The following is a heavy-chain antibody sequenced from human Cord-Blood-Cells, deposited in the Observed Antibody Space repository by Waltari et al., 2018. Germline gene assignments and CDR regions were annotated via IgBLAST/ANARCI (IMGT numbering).Heavy chain of an antibody. V-gene: IGHV1-69*01. CDR3: VSGGPGYCSGGSCYLLYYYYGMDV. Sequence: QVQLVQSGAEVKKPGSSVKVSCKASGGTFSSYAISWVRQAPGQGLEWMGGIIPIFGTANYAKKFQGRVTITADESTSTAYMELSSLRSEDTAVYYWVSGGPGYCSGGSCYLLYYYYGMDVWGQGTTVTVSS. D-gene: IGHD2-15*01. J-gene: IGHJ6*02. CDR2: IIPIFGTA. CDR1: GGTFSSYA.